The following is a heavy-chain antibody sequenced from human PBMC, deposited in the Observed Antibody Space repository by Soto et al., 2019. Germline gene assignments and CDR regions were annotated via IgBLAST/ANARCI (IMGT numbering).Heavy chain of an antibody. CDR2: ISSSGSTI. J-gene: IGHJ5*02. D-gene: IGHD6-13*01. Sequence: EVQLVESGGGLVQPGGCLRLSCAASGFTFSSYEMNWVRQAPGKGLEWVSYISSSGSTIYYADSVKGRFTISRDNAKNSLYLQMNSLRAEDTAVYYCARVGAIAAAGTSWFDPWGQGTLVTVSS. V-gene: IGHV3-48*03. CDR1: GFTFSSYE. CDR3: ARVGAIAAAGTSWFDP.